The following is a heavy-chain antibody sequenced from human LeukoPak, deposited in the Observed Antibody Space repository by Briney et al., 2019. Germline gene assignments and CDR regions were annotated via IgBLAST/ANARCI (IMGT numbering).Heavy chain of an antibody. CDR2: MYYSGST. D-gene: IGHD3-3*02. CDR3: ARSSTGSYFDY. Sequence: SETLSLTCTVSGGSMSRYYWSWIRQPPGKGLEWIGYMYYSGSTKYNPSLKSRVTISVDTSKNQFSLKLITVTAADTAVYYSARSSTGSYFDYWGQGTLVTVSS. CDR1: GGSMSRYY. J-gene: IGHJ4*02. V-gene: IGHV4-59*01.